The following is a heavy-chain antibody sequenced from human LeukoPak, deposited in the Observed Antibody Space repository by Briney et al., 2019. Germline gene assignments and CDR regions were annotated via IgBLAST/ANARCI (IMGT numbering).Heavy chain of an antibody. D-gene: IGHD3-22*01. V-gene: IGHV1-46*01. CDR3: ARGRNYYDTSGYYYEGDAFDI. Sequence: GASVKVSCKASGHIFTSYYMCWVRQAPGQGLEWMGIINPSGGSIRYAQKFQGRVTMTRDTSTSTVYMELSSLRSEDTAVYYCARGRNYYDTSGYYYEGDAFDIWGQGTMATVSS. CDR1: GHIFTSYY. J-gene: IGHJ3*02. CDR2: INPSGGSI.